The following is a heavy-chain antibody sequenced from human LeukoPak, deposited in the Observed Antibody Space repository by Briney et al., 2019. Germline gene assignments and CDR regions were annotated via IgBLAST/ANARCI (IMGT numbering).Heavy chain of an antibody. V-gene: IGHV1-2*02. Sequence: GASVTVSCRTSGYTFAAYYIHWVRQALGQGLEWMGWVNPNGGGTNYAQKFKDRLTMTRDTSISTAYMELSSLESDDTAVYFCAREGVGGAYAMDVWGQGTTVTVSS. CDR3: AREGVGGAYAMDV. D-gene: IGHD2-21*01. CDR2: VNPNGGGT. J-gene: IGHJ6*02. CDR1: GYTFAAYY.